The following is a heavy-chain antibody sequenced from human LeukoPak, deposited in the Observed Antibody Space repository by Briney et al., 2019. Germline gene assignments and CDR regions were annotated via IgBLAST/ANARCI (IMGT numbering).Heavy chain of an antibody. CDR1: EFTFSSYA. CDR3: ARVQLVDYYYYSYMDV. V-gene: IGHV3-20*04. CDR2: INWNSGST. D-gene: IGHD6-6*01. J-gene: IGHJ6*03. Sequence: GGSLRLSCAASEFTFSSYAMRWVRQAPGKGLEGVSGINWNSGSTGYAETLNGRLTISRDNAKNSVYLQMNSLRAEDTALYYCARVQLVDYYYYSYMDVWGKGATVTVSS.